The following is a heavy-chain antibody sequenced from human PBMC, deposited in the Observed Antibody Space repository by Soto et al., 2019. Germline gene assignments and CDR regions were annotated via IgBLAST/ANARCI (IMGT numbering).Heavy chain of an antibody. CDR3: ARDFLWFGELLSHFDY. J-gene: IGHJ4*02. CDR1: GFTFSSYS. D-gene: IGHD3-10*01. Sequence: GGSLRLSCAASGFTFSSYSMNWVRQAPGKGLEWVSYISSSSSTIYYADSVKGRFTISRDNAKNSLYLQMNSLRDEDTAVYYCARDFLWFGELLSHFDYWGQGTLVTVSA. CDR2: ISSSSSTI. V-gene: IGHV3-48*02.